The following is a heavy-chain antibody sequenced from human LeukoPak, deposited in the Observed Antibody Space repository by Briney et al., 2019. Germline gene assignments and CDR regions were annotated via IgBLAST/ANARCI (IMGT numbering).Heavy chain of an antibody. Sequence: GGSLRLSCAVSGFTFSSYEMNWVRQAPGKGLEWISYISSSGSTIYYADSVKGRFTISRDNAKNSLYLQMNSLRAEDTAVYYCARDVIAAAGTPFDYWGQGTLVTVSS. J-gene: IGHJ4*02. CDR1: GFTFSSYE. CDR2: ISSSGSTI. CDR3: ARDVIAAAGTPFDY. V-gene: IGHV3-48*03. D-gene: IGHD6-13*01.